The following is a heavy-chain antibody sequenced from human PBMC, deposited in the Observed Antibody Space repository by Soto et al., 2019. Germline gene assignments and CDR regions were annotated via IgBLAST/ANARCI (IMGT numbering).Heavy chain of an antibody. J-gene: IGHJ4*02. Sequence: ASVKISSKASGYTFTAYYMHWVRQAPGQGLEWMGWINPNRGGTNYAQKFQGWVTMTRDTSISTAYMGLSRLRSDDTAVYYCARGIREVGGPFLRWGQGTLVTVSS. V-gene: IGHV1-2*04. CDR3: ARGIREVGGPFLR. CDR1: GYTFTAYY. CDR2: INPNRGGT. D-gene: IGHD3-16*01.